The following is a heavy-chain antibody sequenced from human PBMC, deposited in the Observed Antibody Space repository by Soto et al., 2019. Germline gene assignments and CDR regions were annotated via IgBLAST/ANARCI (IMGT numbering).Heavy chain of an antibody. CDR2: IYHSGST. J-gene: IGHJ3*01. CDR1: GDSLTIGGHY. V-gene: IGHV4-31*03. Sequence: SETLSLTCSVSGDSLTIGGHYWTWIRQHPGKGLEWIGYIYHSGSTYYSPSLKSRVTISVDTSENQFSLKLTSMAAADTAVYYCARGGDGFDLWGQGKMVTVSS. CDR3: ARGGDGFDL.